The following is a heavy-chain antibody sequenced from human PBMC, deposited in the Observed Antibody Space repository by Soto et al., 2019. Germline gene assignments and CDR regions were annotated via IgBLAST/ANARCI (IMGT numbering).Heavy chain of an antibody. CDR1: GGSFSGYY. CDR3: ARGSRAYYYDSSGYGKNRAMGMDV. Sequence: SETLSLTCAVHGGSFSGYYWIWIRQPPGKVLEWIGEINHSGSTNYNPSLKSRVTISVDTPKNQFSLKLSSVTAADTAVYYCARGSRAYYYDSSGYGKNRAMGMDVWGQGTTVT. D-gene: IGHD3-22*01. J-gene: IGHJ6*02. CDR2: INHSGST. V-gene: IGHV4-34*01.